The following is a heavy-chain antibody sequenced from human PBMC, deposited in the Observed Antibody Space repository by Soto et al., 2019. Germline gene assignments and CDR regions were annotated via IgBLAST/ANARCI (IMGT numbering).Heavy chain of an antibody. J-gene: IGHJ6*02. V-gene: IGHV4-39*01. D-gene: IGHD5-18*01. CDR1: GGSISSSSYY. CDR2: IYYSGST. Sequence: LSLTCTVSGGSISSSSYYWGWIRQPPGKGLEWIGSIYYSGSTYYNPSLKSRVTISVDTSKNQFSLKLSSVTAADTAVYYCARCGYSYGHYYYYGMDVWGQGTTVTVSS. CDR3: ARCGYSYGHYYYYGMDV.